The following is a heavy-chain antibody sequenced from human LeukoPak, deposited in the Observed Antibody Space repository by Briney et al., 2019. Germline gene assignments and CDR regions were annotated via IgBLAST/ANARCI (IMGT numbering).Heavy chain of an antibody. CDR3: ARDVFNSGWYLIDY. CDR2: INTNTGNP. Sequence: GASVKVSCKASGYTFTSYAMNWVRQAPGQGLEWMGWINTNTGNPTYAQDFTGQFVFSLDTSVNTAYLQISSLKAEDTAVYYCARDVFNSGWYLIDYWGQGTLVTVSS. D-gene: IGHD6-19*01. V-gene: IGHV7-4-1*02. J-gene: IGHJ4*02. CDR1: GYTFTSYA.